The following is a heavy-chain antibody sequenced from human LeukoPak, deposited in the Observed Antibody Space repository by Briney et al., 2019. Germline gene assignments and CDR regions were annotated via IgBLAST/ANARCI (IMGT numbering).Heavy chain of an antibody. J-gene: IGHJ4*02. V-gene: IGHV3-74*01. D-gene: IGHD5-18*01. Sequence: PGGSLRLSCAASGXTFSTYWMHWVRQAPGEGLVWVSRINTDGRSIIYADSVEGRFTISRDNAKNTLYLQMNSLRAEDTAVYYCARDGQAMVDYWGQGTLVTVSS. CDR3: ARDGQAMVDY. CDR1: GXTFSTYW. CDR2: INTDGRSI.